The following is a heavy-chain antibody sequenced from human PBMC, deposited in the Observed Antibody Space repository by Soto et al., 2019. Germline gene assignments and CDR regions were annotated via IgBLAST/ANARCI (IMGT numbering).Heavy chain of an antibody. V-gene: IGHV1-69*13. CDR3: ARGVNPGIAVSLEYYYGLGV. CDR1: GGTYSSYA. Sequence: SVKVSCQASGGTYSSYASSWVRKAPGQGLEWMGGIIPIFGTANYAQKFQGRGTITADESTSTAYMELSSLRSEDTPVYYCARGVNPGIAVSLEYYYGLGVWG. D-gene: IGHD6-19*01. J-gene: IGHJ6*02. CDR2: IIPIFGTA.